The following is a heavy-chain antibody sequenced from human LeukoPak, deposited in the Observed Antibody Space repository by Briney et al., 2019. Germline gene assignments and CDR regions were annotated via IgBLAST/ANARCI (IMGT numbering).Heavy chain of an antibody. V-gene: IGHV4-59*12. J-gene: IGHJ4*02. D-gene: IGHD6-13*01. CDR2: IYYSGST. CDR1: GGSINSYY. Sequence: SETLSLTCTVSGGSINSYYWSWIRQPPGKGLEWIGYIYYSGSTNYNPSLKSRVTISVDTSKNQFSLKLSSVTAADTAVYYCAIRPSSWSIDYWGQGTLVTVSS. CDR3: AIRPSSWSIDY.